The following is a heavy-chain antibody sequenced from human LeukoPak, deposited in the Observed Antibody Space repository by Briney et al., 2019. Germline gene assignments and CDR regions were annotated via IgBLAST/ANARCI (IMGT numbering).Heavy chain of an antibody. V-gene: IGHV4-38-2*02. J-gene: IGHJ2*01. CDR3: ARQRKSAVGGTPYWYLDL. CDR1: GYSIGSGYY. D-gene: IGHD1-26*01. CDR2: IYHSGST. Sequence: SETLSLTCTVSGYSIGSGYYWGWIRQPPGKGLEWIGSIYHSGSTYYNPSLKSRVTISVDTSKNQFSLKLSSVTAADTALYYCARQRKSAVGGTPYWYLDLWGRGTLVTVSS.